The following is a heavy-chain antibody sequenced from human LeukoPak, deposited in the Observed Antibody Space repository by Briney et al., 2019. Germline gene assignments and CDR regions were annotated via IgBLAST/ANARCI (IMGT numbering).Heavy chain of an antibody. J-gene: IGHJ4*02. Sequence: PSETLSLTCTVAGGSISSYYWSWIRQPAGKGLEWIGRIYTSGSTNYNPSLKSQVTMSVDTSKNQFSLKLSSVTAAETAVYYCARTRRPADYFDYWGQGTLVTVSS. CDR3: ARTRRPADYFDY. V-gene: IGHV4-4*07. CDR2: IYTSGST. CDR1: GGSISSYY.